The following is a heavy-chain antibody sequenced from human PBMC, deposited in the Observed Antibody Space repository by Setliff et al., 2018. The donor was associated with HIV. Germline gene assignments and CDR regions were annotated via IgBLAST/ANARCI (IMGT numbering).Heavy chain of an antibody. CDR2: INYSGTT. V-gene: IGHV4-34*01. CDR1: GYSMSSGYF. CDR3: ARGRGSSPYRWFDP. J-gene: IGHJ5*02. D-gene: IGHD6-19*01. Sequence: KTSETLSLTCGVSGYSMSSGYFWTWIRQPPGKGLEWIGEINYSGTTNYSPSLKSRVAISVGMSKNQFSLKLSSVTPADTAVYYCARGRGSSPYRWFDPWGQGTLVTVSS.